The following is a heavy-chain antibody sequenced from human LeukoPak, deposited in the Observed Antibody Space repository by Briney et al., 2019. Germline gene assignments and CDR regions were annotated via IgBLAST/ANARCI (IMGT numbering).Heavy chain of an antibody. CDR3: ARMGITMVRGWSYYYYMDV. CDR2: RYYSGCT. V-gene: IGHV4-61*01. J-gene: IGHJ6*03. Sequence: SQTLSLTCTFSGGSVSSGRDYSNWIRQPPGEGLEWLGYRYYSGCTNYNPPRKSLVTISVDTPKNQFSLKLSPVTAADTAVYYCARMGITMVRGWSYYYYMDVWGKGTTVTISS. D-gene: IGHD3-10*01. CDR1: GGSVSSGRDY.